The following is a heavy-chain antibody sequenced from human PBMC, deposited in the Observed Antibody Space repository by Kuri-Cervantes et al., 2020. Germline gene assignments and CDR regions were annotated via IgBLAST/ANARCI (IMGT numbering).Heavy chain of an antibody. CDR1: GFTFSSYS. CDR2: ISSSSSTI. Sequence: GGSLRLSCAASGFTFSSYSMNWVRQAPGKGLEWVSYISSSSSTIYYADSVKGRFTISRDNAKNSLYLQMNSLRAEDTAVYYCARDSSLGYDFWSGYYTATDYWGQGTLVTVSS. D-gene: IGHD3-3*01. J-gene: IGHJ4*02. CDR3: ARDSSLGYDFWSGYYTATDY. V-gene: IGHV3-48*04.